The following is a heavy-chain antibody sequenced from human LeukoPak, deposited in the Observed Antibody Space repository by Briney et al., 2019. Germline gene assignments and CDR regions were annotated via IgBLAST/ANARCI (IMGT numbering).Heavy chain of an antibody. Sequence: SETLSLTCTVSGGSISSYYWSWVRQPPGKGLEWVGYISYSGSTNFNPSLKSGVTISVSTSNTQFSLKLSSVTAADTAVYYCAREGTAGTNLNWFDPWGQGTLVTVSS. CDR3: AREGTAGTNLNWFDP. D-gene: IGHD1-1*01. J-gene: IGHJ5*02. CDR1: GGSISSYY. V-gene: IGHV4-59*01. CDR2: ISYSGST.